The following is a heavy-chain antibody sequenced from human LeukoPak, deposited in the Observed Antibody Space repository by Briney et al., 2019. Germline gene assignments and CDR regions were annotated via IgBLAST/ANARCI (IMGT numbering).Heavy chain of an antibody. CDR3: ACTAYYYYYLDV. J-gene: IGHJ6*03. V-gene: IGHV3-23*01. CDR1: GFTFSSYA. CDR2: ISGSGDNT. Sequence: GGSLRLSCAASGFTFSSYAMSWVRQAPGKGLEWVSAISGSGDNTYYADSVKGRFTISRDNSKNTLYLHMSSLRAEDTAVYYCACTAYYYYYLDVWGKGPRSPSP. D-gene: IGHD5-18*01.